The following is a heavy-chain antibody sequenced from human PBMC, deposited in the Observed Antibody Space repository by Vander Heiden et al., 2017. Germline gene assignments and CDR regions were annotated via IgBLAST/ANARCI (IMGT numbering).Heavy chain of an antibody. V-gene: IGHV3-33*01. J-gene: IGHJ5*02. Sequence: QVQLVESGGGVVQPGRSLRLSCAASGFTFSSYGMHRVRQAPGNGLEWVAVIWYDGSNKYYADSVKGRFTISRDNSKNTLYLQMNSLRAEDTAVYYCARSITIFGVVNENWFDPWGQGTLVTVSS. CDR1: GFTFSSYG. CDR3: ARSITIFGVVNENWFDP. CDR2: IWYDGSNK. D-gene: IGHD3-3*01.